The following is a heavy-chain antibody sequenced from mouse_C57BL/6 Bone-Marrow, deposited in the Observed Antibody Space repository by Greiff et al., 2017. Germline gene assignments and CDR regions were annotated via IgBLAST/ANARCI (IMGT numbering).Heavy chain of an antibody. Sequence: VQLQQSGPELVKPGASVKISCKASGYAFSSSWMNWVKQRPGKGLEWIGRIYPGDGDTNYNGKFKGKATLTADKSSSTAYMQLSSLTSEDSAVCCCARRRGNFLAYWGQGTLVTVSA. CDR2: IYPGDGDT. CDR3: ARRRGNFLAY. D-gene: IGHD2-1*01. V-gene: IGHV1-82*01. J-gene: IGHJ3*01. CDR1: GYAFSSSW.